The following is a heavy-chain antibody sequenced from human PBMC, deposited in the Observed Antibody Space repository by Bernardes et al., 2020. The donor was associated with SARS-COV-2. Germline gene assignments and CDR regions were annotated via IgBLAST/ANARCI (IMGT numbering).Heavy chain of an antibody. CDR3: ARDTSYDFWSGPASYYYGMDV. Sequence: GGSLRLSCAASGFTVSSNYMSWVRQAPGKGLEWVSVIYSGGSTYYADSVKGRFTISRDNSKNTLYLQMNSLRAEDTAVYYCARDTSYDFWSGPASYYYGMDVWGQGTTVTVSS. D-gene: IGHD3-3*01. CDR2: IYSGGST. V-gene: IGHV3-53*01. CDR1: GFTVSSNY. J-gene: IGHJ6*02.